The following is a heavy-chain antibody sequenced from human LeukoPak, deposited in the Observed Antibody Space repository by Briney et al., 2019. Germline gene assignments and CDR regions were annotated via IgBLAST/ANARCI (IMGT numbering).Heavy chain of an antibody. CDR2: HYYSWSN. V-gene: IGHV4-59*08. CDR1: GXSISGYY. J-gene: IGHJ4*02. CDR3: ARLASSGWSHCDY. D-gene: IGHD6-19*01. Sequence: PSETLSLTCTVSGXSISGYYWIWIRQPPGEGPEGSGYHYYSWSNNYNPSLKGRVTISVDTSKNQFSLKLNSVTAADTAVYYCARLASSGWSHCDYWGQGTLVTVSS.